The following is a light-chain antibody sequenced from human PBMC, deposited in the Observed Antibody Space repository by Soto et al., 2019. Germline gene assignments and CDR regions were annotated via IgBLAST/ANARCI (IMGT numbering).Light chain of an antibody. J-gene: IGKJ1*01. Sequence: DIQMTQSPSTLSASVGDTVTITCRASQNIERCMAWYQQKPGRAPKLLIFDASALPRGVPSRFSGSGSGTEFTLTIASLQPDDFATYYCQQYDTYSPTFGPGTKVDIK. CDR1: QNIERC. CDR2: DAS. V-gene: IGKV1-5*01. CDR3: QQYDTYSPT.